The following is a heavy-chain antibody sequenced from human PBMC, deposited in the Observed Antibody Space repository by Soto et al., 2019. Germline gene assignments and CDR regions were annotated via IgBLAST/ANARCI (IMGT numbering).Heavy chain of an antibody. CDR3: ARRHSSSWYGRGWFDP. CDR2: INHSGST. V-gene: IGHV4-34*01. J-gene: IGHJ5*02. CDR1: GGSFSGYY. D-gene: IGHD6-13*01. Sequence: PSETLSLTCAVYGGSFSGYYWSWIRQPPGKGLEWIGEINHSGSTNYNPSLKSRVTISVDTSKNQFSLKLSSVTAADTAVYYCARRHSSSWYGRGWFDPWGQGTLVTVSS.